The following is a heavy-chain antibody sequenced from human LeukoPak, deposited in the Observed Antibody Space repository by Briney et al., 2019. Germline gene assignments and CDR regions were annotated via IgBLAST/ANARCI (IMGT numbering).Heavy chain of an antibody. CDR3: ARDQTAARRFDP. Sequence: GGSLRLSCAASGFTFSSYGMNWVRQSPGKGLEWVSSISSGSTYVYYAESVKGRFTISRDNAKNSLYLQMNSLRVEDTAVYYCARDQTAARRFDPWGQGTLVTVSS. V-gene: IGHV3-21*01. CDR2: ISSGSTYV. J-gene: IGHJ5*02. D-gene: IGHD6-25*01. CDR1: GFTFSSYG.